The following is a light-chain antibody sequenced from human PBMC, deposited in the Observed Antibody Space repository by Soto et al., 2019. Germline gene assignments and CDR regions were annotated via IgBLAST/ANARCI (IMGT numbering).Light chain of an antibody. V-gene: IGLV1-40*01. CDR1: SSDIGAGYD. CDR2: GNN. Sequence: QAVVTQPPSVSGAPGQRVTISCTGSSSDIGAGYDVQWYQLLPGTAPRLLIYGNNNRASGVPDRFSGSKSGTSASLAITGLQAADEADYYCQSYDSGLSAVVFGGGTKLTVL. CDR3: QSYDSGLSAVV. J-gene: IGLJ2*01.